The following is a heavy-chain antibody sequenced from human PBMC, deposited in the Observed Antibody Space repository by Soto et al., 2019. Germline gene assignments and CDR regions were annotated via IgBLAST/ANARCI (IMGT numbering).Heavy chain of an antibody. CDR2: IYYSGST. J-gene: IGHJ6*03. V-gene: IGHV4-59*01. D-gene: IGHD3-3*01. CDR1: GGSISSYY. CDR3: ARVFRFYVFGSGPLTSGYMDV. Sequence: SETLSLTCTVSGGSISSYYWSWIRQPPGKGLEWIGYIYYSGSTNYNPSLKSRVTISVDTSKNQFSLKLSSVTAADTAVYYCARVFRFYVFGSGPLTSGYMDVWGKGTTVPVSS.